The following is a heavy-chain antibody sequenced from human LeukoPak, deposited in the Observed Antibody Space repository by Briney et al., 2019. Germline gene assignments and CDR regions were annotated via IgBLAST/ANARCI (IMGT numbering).Heavy chain of an antibody. CDR2: ISSSGTT. V-gene: IGHV4-59*01. D-gene: IGHD6-19*01. CDR3: ARDLAGPNDAFDI. CDR1: GGSISSYY. J-gene: IGHJ3*02. Sequence: SETLSLTCTVSGGSISSYYWSWIRQPAGKRLEWLGYISSSGTTNYNPSLKSRVTISVDTSKNQFSLHLRSVTAADTAVYYCARDLAGPNDAFDIWGRGTMVTVSS.